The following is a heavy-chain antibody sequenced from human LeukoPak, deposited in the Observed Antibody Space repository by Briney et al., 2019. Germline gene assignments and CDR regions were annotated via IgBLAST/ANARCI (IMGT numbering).Heavy chain of an antibody. CDR1: DGSITNYD. V-gene: IGHV4-59*08. J-gene: IGHJ3*02. Sequence: PSETLSLTCTVSDGSITNYDWSWVRQPPGKGPEFIGYIHYSGTANYNPSLRSRVTISIDTSKKHFFLKLSSVTAADTAVYYCARIPRDHAFDIWGQGTMVTVSS. CDR3: ARIPRDHAFDI. CDR2: IHYSGTA.